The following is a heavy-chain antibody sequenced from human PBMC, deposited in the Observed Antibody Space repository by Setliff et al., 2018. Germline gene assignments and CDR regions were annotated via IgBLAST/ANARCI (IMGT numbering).Heavy chain of an antibody. V-gene: IGHV7-4-1*02. CDR2: INTNTGNP. CDR1: GYTFSTYG. D-gene: IGHD3-3*01. CDR3: AIVGVTIFGVVDDAFDI. J-gene: IGHJ3*02. Sequence: ASVKVSCKDSGYTFSTYGISWVRQAPGQGLEWMGWINTNTGNPTYAQGFTGRFVFSLDTSVSTAYLQISSLKAEDTAVYYCAIVGVTIFGVVDDAFDIWGQGTMVTVS.